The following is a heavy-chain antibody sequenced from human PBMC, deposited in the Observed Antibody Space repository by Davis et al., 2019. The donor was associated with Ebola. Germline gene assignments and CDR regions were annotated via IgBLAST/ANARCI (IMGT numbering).Heavy chain of an antibody. V-gene: IGHV4-59*01. CDR1: GGSISGSH. J-gene: IGHJ4*02. CDR2: RYRDGTA. D-gene: IGHD1-26*01. Sequence: SETLSLTCTVSGGSISGSHWSWIRQPPGKGLELIGYRYRDGTAIYSPSLNSRATISVDTSKNQFSLRLTSALAADSAIYYCARLRTTWVGAALGFDYWGQGTLVTVSS. CDR3: ARLRTTWVGAALGFDY.